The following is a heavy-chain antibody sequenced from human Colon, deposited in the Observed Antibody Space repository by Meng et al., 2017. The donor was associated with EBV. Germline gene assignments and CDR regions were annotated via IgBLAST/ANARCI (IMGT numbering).Heavy chain of an antibody. V-gene: IGHV4-30-4*01. CDR1: AVSINSVDYI. CDR2: IYSTGNT. CDR3: ARNYYFDY. Sequence: QVWRHVAGPGMGKPSLTLSLTCPVSAVSINSVDYIWSWLRQPLGKGLEWIGYIYSTGNTYSIPSLKSRVTISMDTSKNQFSLRLSSVTAADTAVYYCARNYYFDYWGQGTLVTVSS. J-gene: IGHJ4*01.